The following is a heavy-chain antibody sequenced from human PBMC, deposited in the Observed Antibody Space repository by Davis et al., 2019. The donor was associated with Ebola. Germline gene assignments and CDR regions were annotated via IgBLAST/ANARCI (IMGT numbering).Heavy chain of an antibody. D-gene: IGHD2-15*01. V-gene: IGHV3-53*01. CDR3: AKWDCSGGSCYGLDGV. J-gene: IGHJ6*02. CDR1: GFTVSSNY. CDR2: IYSGGST. Sequence: GGSLRLSCAASGFTVSSNYMSWVRQAPGKGLEWVSVIYSGGSTYYADSVKGRFTISRDNSKNTLYLQMNSLRAEDTAVYYCAKWDCSGGSCYGLDGVWGQGTTVTVSS.